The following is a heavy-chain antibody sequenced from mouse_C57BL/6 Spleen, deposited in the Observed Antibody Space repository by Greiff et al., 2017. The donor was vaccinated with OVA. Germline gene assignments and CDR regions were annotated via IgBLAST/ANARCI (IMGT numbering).Heavy chain of an antibody. V-gene: IGHV1-55*01. CDR1: GYTFTSYW. D-gene: IGHD2-1*01. CDR2: IYPGSGST. J-gene: IGHJ2*01. Sequence: VQLQQPGAELVKPGASVKMSCKASGYTFTSYWITWVKQRPGQGLEWIGDIYPGSGSTNYNEKFKSKATLTVDTSSSTAYMQLSSLTSEDSAVYYCARGRGNYDYFDYWGQGTTLTVSS. CDR3: ARGRGNYDYFDY.